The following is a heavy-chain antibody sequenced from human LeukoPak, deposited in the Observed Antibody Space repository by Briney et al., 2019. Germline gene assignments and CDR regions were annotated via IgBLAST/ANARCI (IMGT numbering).Heavy chain of an antibody. Sequence: GSLRLSCTVSGGSINSSSYYWGWIRQPPGKGLEWIGNIYYRGSTYYNPSLNSRVTISIDRSKNQFSLKLSSVTAADTAVYYCARDIAVAPTPGYWGQGTLVTVSS. CDR3: ARDIAVAPTPGY. J-gene: IGHJ4*02. CDR2: IYYRGST. V-gene: IGHV4-39*02. D-gene: IGHD6-19*01. CDR1: GGSINSSSYY.